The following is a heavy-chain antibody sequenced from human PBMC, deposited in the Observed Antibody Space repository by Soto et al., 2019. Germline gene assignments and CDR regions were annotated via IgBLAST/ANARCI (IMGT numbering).Heavy chain of an antibody. V-gene: IGHV3-15*07. D-gene: IGHD3-22*01. Sequence: GGSLRLSCAASGFTVSNAWMNWVRQAPGKGLEWVGRIKGNANGGTIDYAAPVKGRFTISRDDSTNTFYLQMNSLKTEDTAVYFCGTVVVKWLGVYWGQGALVTVSS. J-gene: IGHJ4*02. CDR3: GTVVVKWLGVY. CDR2: IKGNANGGTI. CDR1: GFTVSNAW.